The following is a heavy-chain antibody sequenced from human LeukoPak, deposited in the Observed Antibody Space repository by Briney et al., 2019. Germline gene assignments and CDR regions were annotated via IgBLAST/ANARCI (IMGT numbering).Heavy chain of an antibody. CDR3: ARSGSGYSDLYY. V-gene: IGHV3-48*03. CDR1: GYPFSSYE. Sequence: TGGSLRLSCAASGYPFSSYETNWVRQAPGKRLEWGSYIRSSGSTIYYADAVKARFTISRENAKNSLYLQMNSRGAEDTAVYYCARSGSGYSDLYYWGKEPLVTVSS. J-gene: IGHJ4*02. CDR2: IRSSGSTI. D-gene: IGHD5-12*01.